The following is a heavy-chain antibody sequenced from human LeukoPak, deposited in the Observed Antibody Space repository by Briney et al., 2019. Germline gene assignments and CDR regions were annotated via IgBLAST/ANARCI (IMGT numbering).Heavy chain of an antibody. V-gene: IGHV3-23*01. CDR3: AKTRSLQLRYYFDY. J-gene: IGHJ4*02. CDR1: GFTFSSYA. D-gene: IGHD5-18*01. Sequence: GGSLRLSCAASGFTFSSYAMSWVRQAPGKGLEWVSAISGSGGSTYYADSVKGRLTISRDNSKNTLYLQMNSLRAEDTAVYYCAKTRSLQLRYYFDYWGQGTLVTVSS. CDR2: ISGSGGST.